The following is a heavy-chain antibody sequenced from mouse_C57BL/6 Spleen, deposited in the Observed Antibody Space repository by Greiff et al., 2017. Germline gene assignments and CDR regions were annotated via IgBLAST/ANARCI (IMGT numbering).Heavy chain of an antibody. D-gene: IGHD3-2*02. J-gene: IGHJ2*01. CDR2: ISGGGGNT. V-gene: IGHV5-9*01. CDR3: ARHEGSGYYFDY. CDR1: GFTFSSYT. Sequence: EVHLVESGGGLVKPGGSLKLSCAASGFTFSSYTMSWVRQTPEKRLEWVATISGGGGNTYYPDSVKGRFTISRDNAKNTLYLQMSSLRSEDTALYYCARHEGSGYYFDYWGQGTTLTVSS.